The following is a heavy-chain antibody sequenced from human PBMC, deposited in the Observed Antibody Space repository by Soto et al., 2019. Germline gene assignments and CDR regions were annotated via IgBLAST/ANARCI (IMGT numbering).Heavy chain of an antibody. D-gene: IGHD3-9*01. Sequence: GGSLRLSCAASGFTFSSYGMHWVRQAPGKGLEWVAVISYDGSNKYYADSVKGRFTISRDNSNNTLYLQMNSLRAEDTAVYYCAKDLTPRLRYFDWPKPNPSDYWGQGTLVTVSS. V-gene: IGHV3-30*18. CDR2: ISYDGSNK. J-gene: IGHJ4*02. CDR1: GFTFSSYG. CDR3: AKDLTPRLRYFDWPKPNPSDY.